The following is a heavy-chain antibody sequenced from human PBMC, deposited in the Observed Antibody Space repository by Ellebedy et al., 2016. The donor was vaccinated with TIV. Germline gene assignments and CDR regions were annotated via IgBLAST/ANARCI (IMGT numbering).Heavy chain of an antibody. Sequence: SETLSLTXTVSGGSISSSSYYWGWFRQPPGKGLEWIGSIYYSGSTYYNPSLKSRVTISVDTSKNQFSLKLSSVTAVDTAVYYCARQDGLSKTHDYWGQGTLVTVSS. J-gene: IGHJ4*02. V-gene: IGHV4-39*01. D-gene: IGHD3/OR15-3a*01. CDR3: ARQDGLSKTHDY. CDR2: IYYSGST. CDR1: GGSISSSSYY.